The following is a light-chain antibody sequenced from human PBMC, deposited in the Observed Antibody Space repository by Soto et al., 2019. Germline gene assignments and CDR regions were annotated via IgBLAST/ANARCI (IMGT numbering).Light chain of an antibody. Sequence: MVMTQYPLSLPVTPGEPASISCRSSHILLHYNGNNYLGWYLQRPGQSPQVLIYLGSNRASGVPDRFSGSGSGTDFTLKISRVETEDVGVYYCMQTLQTPLTFGQGRLLEVK. V-gene: IGKV2-28*01. CDR1: HILLHYNGNNY. CDR2: LGS. CDR3: MQTLQTPLT. J-gene: IGKJ5*01.